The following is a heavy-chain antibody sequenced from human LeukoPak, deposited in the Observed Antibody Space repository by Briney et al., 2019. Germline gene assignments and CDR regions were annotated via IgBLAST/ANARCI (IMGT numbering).Heavy chain of an antibody. CDR1: GRSISSYY. D-gene: IGHD3-22*01. V-gene: IGHV4-59*07. CDR3: ATDFHFDSSGYDWFDP. Sequence: SDTLSLTCTVSGRSISSYYWSWLRQPPGKGLAWIGYNYYSGSTNYNPSLKSRVTMSVDTSKNQFSLKLSSVTAADSAVYYCATDFHFDSSGYDWFDPWGQGTLVTVSS. CDR2: NYYSGST. J-gene: IGHJ5*02.